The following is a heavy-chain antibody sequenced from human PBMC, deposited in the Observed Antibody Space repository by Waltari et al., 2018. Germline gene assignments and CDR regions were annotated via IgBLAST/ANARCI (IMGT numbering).Heavy chain of an antibody. D-gene: IGHD6-6*01. CDR1: GGSISSYY. CDR3: ARGRIAALGDY. J-gene: IGHJ4*02. V-gene: IGHV4-59*01. CDR2: IYYSGST. Sequence: QVQLQESGPGLVKPSETLSLTCTVSGGSISSYYWSWIRQPPGKGLEWIGYIYYSGSTNYNPSLKSRVTISVDTSKNQFSLKLSSVTAADTAVYYCARGRIAALGDYWGQGTLVTVSS.